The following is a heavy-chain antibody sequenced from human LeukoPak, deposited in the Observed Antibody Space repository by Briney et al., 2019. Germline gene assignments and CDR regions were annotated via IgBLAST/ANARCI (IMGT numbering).Heavy chain of an antibody. CDR3: AKDSSGGLWFGEFHYYFDY. CDR2: ISSSSSYI. CDR1: GFTFSSYS. J-gene: IGHJ4*02. Sequence: PGGSLRLSCAASGFTFSSYSMNWVRQAPGKGLEWVSSISSSSSYIYYADSVKGRFTISRDNAKNSLYLQMNSLRAEDTAVYYCAKDSSGGLWFGEFHYYFDYWGQGILVTVSS. V-gene: IGHV3-21*01. D-gene: IGHD3-10*01.